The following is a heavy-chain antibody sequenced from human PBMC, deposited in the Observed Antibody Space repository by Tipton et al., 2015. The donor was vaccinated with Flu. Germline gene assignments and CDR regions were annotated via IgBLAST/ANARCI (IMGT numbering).Heavy chain of an antibody. CDR2: ISSSGGAI. J-gene: IGHJ1*01. CDR1: GFIFSSYE. Sequence: SLRLSCAASGFIFSSYEMSWVRRAPGKGLEWVSYISSSGGAIYYADSVKGRFYVSRDNAKSSLYLQMNNLRVEDTAFYYCATPGTSGTTLGVWGQGTLVTVSS. V-gene: IGHV3-48*03. D-gene: IGHD1-1*01. CDR3: ATPGTSGTTLGV.